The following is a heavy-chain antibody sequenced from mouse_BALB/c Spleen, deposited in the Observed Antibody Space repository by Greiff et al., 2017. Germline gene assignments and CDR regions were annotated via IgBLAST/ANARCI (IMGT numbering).Heavy chain of an antibody. Sequence: EVKLVESGGGLVKPGGSLKLSCAASGFTFSSYAMSWVRQSPEKRLEWVAEISSGGSYTYYPDTVTGRFTISRDNAKNTLYLEMSSLRSEDTAMYYCARGVYGSSHYYAMDYWGQGTSVTVSS. CDR3: ARGVYGSSHYYAMDY. J-gene: IGHJ4*01. D-gene: IGHD1-1*01. CDR2: ISSGGSYT. CDR1: GFTFSSYA. V-gene: IGHV5-9-4*01.